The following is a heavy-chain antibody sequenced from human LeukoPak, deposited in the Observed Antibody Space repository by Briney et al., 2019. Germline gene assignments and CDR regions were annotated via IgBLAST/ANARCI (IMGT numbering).Heavy chain of an antibody. Sequence: ASVKVSCKASGYTFTSYYMHWVRQAPGQGLEWMGIINPSGGSTSYAQKFQGRVTMTRDTSTSTVYMELSSLRAEDTAAYYCANGQRYSYGYEEYYYYYGMDVWGQGTTVTVSS. V-gene: IGHV1-46*01. D-gene: IGHD5-18*01. CDR3: ANGQRYSYGYEEYYYYYGMDV. J-gene: IGHJ6*02. CDR2: INPSGGST. CDR1: GYTFTSYY.